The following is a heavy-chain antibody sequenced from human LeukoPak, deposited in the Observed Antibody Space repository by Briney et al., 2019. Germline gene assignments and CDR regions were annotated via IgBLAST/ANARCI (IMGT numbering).Heavy chain of an antibody. CDR3: AKDPALNIAVAGNSDY. D-gene: IGHD6-19*01. CDR2: IRYDGSNK. J-gene: IGHJ4*02. CDR1: GFTFSSYG. V-gene: IGHV3-30*02. Sequence: GGSLRLSCAASGFTFSSYGMHWVRQAPGKGREGVAFIRYDGSNKYYADSAKGRFTISRDNSKKTRYLHMNSRRAEDTAVYYCAKDPALNIAVAGNSDYWGQGTLVTVSS.